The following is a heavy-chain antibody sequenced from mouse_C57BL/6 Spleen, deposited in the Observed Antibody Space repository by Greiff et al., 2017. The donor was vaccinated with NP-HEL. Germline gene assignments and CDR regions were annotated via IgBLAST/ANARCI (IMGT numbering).Heavy chain of an antibody. V-gene: IGHV1-22*01. CDR1: GYTFTDYN. CDR3: ARLTTVVENYFDY. D-gene: IGHD1-1*01. CDR2: INPNNGGT. Sequence: VHVKQSGPELVKPGASVKMSCKASGYTFTDYNMHWVKQSHGKSLEWIGYINPNNGGTSYNQKFKGKATLTVNKSSSTAYMELRSLTSEDSAVYYCARLTTVVENYFDYWGQGTTLTVSS. J-gene: IGHJ2*01.